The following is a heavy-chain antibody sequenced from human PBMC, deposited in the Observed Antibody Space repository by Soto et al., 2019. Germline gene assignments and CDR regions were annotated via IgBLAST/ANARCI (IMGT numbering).Heavy chain of an antibody. V-gene: IGHV3-48*01. Sequence: VQLVESGGGVVQPGGSLRLSCAASGFYFSDYNMNWVRQAPGKGLEWVSYISSSGSTKYYADSVKGRFTISRDNAKKSLYLEMNSLGAEDTAVYYCARDQGGGSCYSCYYFAMDVWGPGTTVTVSS. CDR2: ISSSGSTK. CDR3: ARDQGGGSCYSCYYFAMDV. D-gene: IGHD2-15*01. CDR1: GFYFSDYN. J-gene: IGHJ6*02.